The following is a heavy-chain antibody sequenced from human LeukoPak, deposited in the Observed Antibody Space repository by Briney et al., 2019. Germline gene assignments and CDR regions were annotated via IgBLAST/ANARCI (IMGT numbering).Heavy chain of an antibody. CDR1: GGTFSSYA. CDR3: ARVEDSGYDYWFDP. J-gene: IGHJ5*02. Sequence: ASVKVSCKASGGTFSSYAISWVRQAPGQGLEWMGRIIPILGIANYAQKFQGRVTITADKSTGTAYMELSSLRSEDTAVYYCARVEDSGYDYWFDPWGQGTLVTVSS. D-gene: IGHD5-12*01. V-gene: IGHV1-69*04. CDR2: IIPILGIA.